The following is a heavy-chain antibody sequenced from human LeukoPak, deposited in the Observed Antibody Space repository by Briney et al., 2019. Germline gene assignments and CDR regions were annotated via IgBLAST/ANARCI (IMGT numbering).Heavy chain of an antibody. V-gene: IGHV1-46*01. J-gene: IGHJ4*02. CDR3: VREKSGGTYDY. D-gene: IGHD3-16*01. CDR2: IRPGDTRT. Sequence: ASVKVSCKASGYTFTAYYIQWVRQAPGQGLEWMGTIRPGDTRTSYAQKFQGRVTMTWDMSTTTGYMELSSLGSEDTAVYYCVREKSGGTYDYWGQGTLVIVSS. CDR1: GYTFTAYY.